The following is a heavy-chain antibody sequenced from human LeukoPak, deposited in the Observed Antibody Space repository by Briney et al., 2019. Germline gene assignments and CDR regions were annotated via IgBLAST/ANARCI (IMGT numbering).Heavy chain of an antibody. CDR3: ARYKPQYRWDLYYFDY. Sequence: GGSLRLSCAASGFTLSSYWMSWVRQAPGKGPEWVANMKQDGSERYYVDSVKGRFTISRDNAKNSLYLDMNSLRAEDTSVYYCARYKPQYRWDLYYFDYWGQGTLVTVSS. CDR2: MKQDGSER. D-gene: IGHD1-1*01. CDR1: GFTLSSYW. V-gene: IGHV3-7*01. J-gene: IGHJ4*02.